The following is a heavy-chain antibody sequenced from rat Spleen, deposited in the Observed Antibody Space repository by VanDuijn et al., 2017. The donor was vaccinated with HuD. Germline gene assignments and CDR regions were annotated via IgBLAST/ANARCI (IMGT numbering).Heavy chain of an antibody. D-gene: IGHD4-4*01. CDR1: DYA. CDR3: TGRGYLGY. CDR2: VSMGGSNT. Sequence: DYAVAWVRQAPKKGLEWVAYVSMGGSNTFYRDSVKDRFTVSRDNAKSTLYLQMNSLRSEDTATYYCTGRGYLGYWGQGVMVTVSS. J-gene: IGHJ2*01. V-gene: IGHV5-27*01.